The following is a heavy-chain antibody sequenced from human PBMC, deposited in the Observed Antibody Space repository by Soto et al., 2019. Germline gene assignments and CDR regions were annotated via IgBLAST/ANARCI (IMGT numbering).Heavy chain of an antibody. CDR3: ARLLRGGGPDNWFDP. Sequence: SETLSLTCTVSGGSVSSGSYYWSWIRQPPGKGLEWIGYIYYSGSTNYNPSLKSRVTISVDTSKNQFSLKLSSVTAADTAVYYCARLLRGGGPDNWFDPWGQGTLVTVSS. CDR2: IYYSGST. D-gene: IGHD2-15*01. V-gene: IGHV4-61*01. J-gene: IGHJ5*02. CDR1: GGSVSSGSYY.